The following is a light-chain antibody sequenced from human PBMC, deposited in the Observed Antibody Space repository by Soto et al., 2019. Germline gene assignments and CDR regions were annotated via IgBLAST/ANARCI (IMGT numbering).Light chain of an antibody. CDR2: DVS. V-gene: IGLV2-11*01. CDR1: SSDVGGYNY. CDR3: CSYAGSFVV. J-gene: IGLJ2*01. Sequence: QSVLTQPRSVSGSPGQSVTISCTGTSSDVGGYNYVSWYQQHPGKAPKLMIYDVSKRPSGVPDRFSGSKSGNTASLTNSGLQAEYEADYYCCSYAGSFVVFGGGTKLTVL.